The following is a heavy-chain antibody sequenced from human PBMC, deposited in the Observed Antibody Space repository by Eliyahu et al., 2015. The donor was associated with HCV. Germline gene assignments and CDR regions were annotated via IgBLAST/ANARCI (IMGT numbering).Heavy chain of an antibody. Sequence: QVQLVQSGAEVKKPGSSVKVSCKASGGTFSSYTISWVRQAPGQGLEWMGRIIPILGIANYAQKFQGRVTITADKSTSTAYMELSSLRSEDTAVYYCARDLPPTLSYYYYGMDVWGQGTTVTVSS. CDR2: IIPILGIA. CDR3: ARDLPPTLSYYYYGMDV. D-gene: IGHD2/OR15-2a*01. J-gene: IGHJ6*02. V-gene: IGHV1-69*08. CDR1: GGTFSSYT.